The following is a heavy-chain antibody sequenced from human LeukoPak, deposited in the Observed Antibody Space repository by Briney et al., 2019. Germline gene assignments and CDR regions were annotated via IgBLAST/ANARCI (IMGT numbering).Heavy chain of an antibody. D-gene: IGHD3-22*01. V-gene: IGHV1-2*02. CDR3: ARVLFYYDSSGYSNWDAFDI. J-gene: IGHJ3*02. CDR2: INPNSGGT. CDR1: GYTFTGYY. Sequence: ASVKVSCKASGYTFTGYYMHWVRQAPGQGLEWMGWINPNSGGTNYAQKFQGRVTMTRDTSISTAYMELSRLRSDDTAVYYCARVLFYYDSSGYSNWDAFDIWGQGTMVTVSS.